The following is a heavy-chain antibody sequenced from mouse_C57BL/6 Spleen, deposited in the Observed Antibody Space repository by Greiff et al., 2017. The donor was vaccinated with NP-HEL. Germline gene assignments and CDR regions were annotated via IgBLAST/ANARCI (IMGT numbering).Heavy chain of an antibody. CDR3: ASHRNDGLGGYAMDY. D-gene: IGHD2-3*01. CDR2: IYPGSGNT. Sequence: QVQLQQSGAELVRPGASVKLSCKASGYTFTDYYINWVKQRPGQGLEWIARIYPGSGNTYYNEKFKGKATLTAEQSSSTAYMQLSSLTSEDSAVYFCASHRNDGLGGYAMDYWGQGTSVTVSS. J-gene: IGHJ4*01. CDR1: GYTFTDYY. V-gene: IGHV1-76*01.